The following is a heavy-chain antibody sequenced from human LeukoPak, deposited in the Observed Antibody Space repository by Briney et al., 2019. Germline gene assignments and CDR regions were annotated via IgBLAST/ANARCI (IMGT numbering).Heavy chain of an antibody. D-gene: IGHD1-14*01. V-gene: IGHV5-10-1*01. CDR2: IDPSDSYT. Sequence: GESLKISCKGSGYSFTSYWISWVRQMPGKGLEWMGRIDPSDSYTNYSPSFQGHVTISADKSISTAYLQWSSLKASDTAMYYCARLPAAHRVPNQYYFDYWGQGTLVTVSS. CDR1: GYSFTSYW. CDR3: ARLPAAHRVPNQYYFDY. J-gene: IGHJ4*02.